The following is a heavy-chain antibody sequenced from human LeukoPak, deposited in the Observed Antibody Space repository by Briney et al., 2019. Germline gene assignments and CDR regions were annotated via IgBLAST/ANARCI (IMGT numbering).Heavy chain of an antibody. J-gene: IGHJ4*02. CDR3: ARTGSIVVVTAILDYYFDY. Sequence: VASVKVSCKASGYTFTSYGISWVRQAPGQGLEWMGWISAYNGNTNYAQKLQGRVTMTTDTSTSTAYMELRSLRSDDTAVYYCARTGSIVVVTAILDYYFDYWGQGTLVTVSS. CDR1: GYTFTSYG. D-gene: IGHD2-21*02. V-gene: IGHV1-18*01. CDR2: ISAYNGNT.